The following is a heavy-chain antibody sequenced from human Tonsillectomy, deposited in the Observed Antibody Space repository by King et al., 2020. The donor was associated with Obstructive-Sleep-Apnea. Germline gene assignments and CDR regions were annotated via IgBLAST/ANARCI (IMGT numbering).Heavy chain of an antibody. CDR3: ARDNRWLATDY. CDR2: INTNNGNP. V-gene: IGHV7-4-1*02. Sequence: QLVQSGSELKKPGASVKVSCKASGYTFTSYAMNWVRQAPGQGLEWMGWINTNNGNPTYAQGFTGRLVFSLDTPVRKAYLQISSLKAEDTAVYYCARDNRWLATDYWGQGTLVTVSS. J-gene: IGHJ4*02. CDR1: GYTFTSYA. D-gene: IGHD6-19*01.